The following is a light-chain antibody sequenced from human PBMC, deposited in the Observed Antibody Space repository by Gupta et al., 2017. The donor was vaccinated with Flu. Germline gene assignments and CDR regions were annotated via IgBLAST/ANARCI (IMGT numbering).Light chain of an antibody. CDR1: SSDVGHLNY. Sequence: QSALTQPSSVSGSPGQSITFSCTGTSSDVGHLNYVSWYQQHPGQAPKLMIFEVNNRPSGVSNRFSGSKSGNTASLTISGLQAEDEADYYCSSYTSSATRVFGGGTKLTVL. J-gene: IGLJ3*02. V-gene: IGLV2-14*01. CDR3: SSYTSSATRV. CDR2: EVN.